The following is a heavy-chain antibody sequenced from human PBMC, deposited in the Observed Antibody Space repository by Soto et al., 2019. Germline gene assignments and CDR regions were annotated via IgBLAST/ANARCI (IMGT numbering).Heavy chain of an antibody. Sequence: EVHLLESGGGLVQPGGSLRLSCAASGFTFSSHVMSWVRQAPGKGLEWVSGISTGGGSTDYADSVKGRFTISRDNSKNTLDLQMKSLRAEDTAVYYCARRREIIASAGSFDYWGQGALVSVSS. CDR3: ARRREIIASAGSFDY. CDR1: GFTFSSHV. CDR2: ISTGGGST. V-gene: IGHV3-23*01. J-gene: IGHJ4*02. D-gene: IGHD1-1*01.